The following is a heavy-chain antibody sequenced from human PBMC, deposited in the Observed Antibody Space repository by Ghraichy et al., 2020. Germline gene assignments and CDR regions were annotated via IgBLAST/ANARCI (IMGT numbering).Heavy chain of an antibody. Sequence: SQTLSLTCTVSGGSISSYYWSWIRQPPGKGLEWIGYIYYSGSTNYNPSLKSRVTISVDTSKNQFSLKLSSVTAADTAVYYCARDRFTGEYSSSWDFYYYYGMDVWGQGTTVTVSS. CDR3: ARDRFTGEYSSSWDFYYYYGMDV. CDR2: IYYSGST. CDR1: GGSISSYY. V-gene: IGHV4-59*01. J-gene: IGHJ6*02. D-gene: IGHD6-13*01.